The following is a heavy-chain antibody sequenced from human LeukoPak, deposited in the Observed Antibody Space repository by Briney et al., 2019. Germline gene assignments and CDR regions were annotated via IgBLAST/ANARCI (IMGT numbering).Heavy chain of an antibody. CDR3: ARDLSSSSSWYGNHYYYYYMDV. CDR1: GGSISSYY. V-gene: IGHV4-59*12. CDR2: IYYSGST. Sequence: PSETLSLTCTASGGSISSYYWSWIRQPPGKELEWIGYIYYSGSTNYNPSLKSRVTISVDKSKNQFSLKLSSVTAADTAVYYCARDLSSSSSWYGNHYYYYYMDVWGKGTTVTVSS. D-gene: IGHD6-13*01. J-gene: IGHJ6*03.